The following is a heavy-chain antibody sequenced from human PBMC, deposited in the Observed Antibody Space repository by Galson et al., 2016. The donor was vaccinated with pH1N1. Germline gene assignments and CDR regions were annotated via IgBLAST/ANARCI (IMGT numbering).Heavy chain of an antibody. CDR2: ISYNGHDQ. V-gene: IGHV3-30-3*01. J-gene: IGHJ6*02. D-gene: IGHD4-17*01. Sequence: SLRLSCAASGFSFDTYAMHWVRQAPGKGLEWVAFISYNGHDQSYAESLRGRFTISRDNSKNALYLQMNSLRTEDTAEFYCAREDWSYGDTYYNGMDVWGQGTTVIVSS. CDR3: AREDWSYGDTYYNGMDV. CDR1: GFSFDTYA.